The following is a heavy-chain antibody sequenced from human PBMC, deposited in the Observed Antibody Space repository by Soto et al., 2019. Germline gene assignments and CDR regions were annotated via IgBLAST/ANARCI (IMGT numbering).Heavy chain of an antibody. V-gene: IGHV1-46*01. D-gene: IGHD3-3*01. J-gene: IGHJ4*02. CDR2: INPSGGST. CDR3: ARERGSGPIALTYTFDY. Sequence: GASVKVSWKASGYTFTSYCMHWVRQAPGQGLEWMGIINPSGGSTSYAQKFQGRVTMTRDTSTSTVYMELSSLRSEDTAVYYCARERGSGPIALTYTFDYWGQGTLVTVSS. CDR1: GYTFTSYC.